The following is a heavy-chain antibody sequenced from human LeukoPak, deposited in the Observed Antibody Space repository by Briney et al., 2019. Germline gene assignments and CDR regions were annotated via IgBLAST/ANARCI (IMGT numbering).Heavy chain of an antibody. CDR3: ARGSRDSSGPIFDY. CDR1: GFTFSSYA. Sequence: GGSLRLSCAASGFTFSSYAMHWVRQAPGKGLEYVSAISSNGGSTYYANSVKGRFTISRDNSKNTLYLQMGSLRAEDMAVYYRARGSRDSSGPIFDYWGQGTLVTVSS. CDR2: ISSNGGST. V-gene: IGHV3-64*01. J-gene: IGHJ4*02. D-gene: IGHD3-22*01.